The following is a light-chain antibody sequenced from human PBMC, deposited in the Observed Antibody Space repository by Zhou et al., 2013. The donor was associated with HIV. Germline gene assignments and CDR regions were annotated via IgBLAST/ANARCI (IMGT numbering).Light chain of an antibody. CDR3: QQANRFPQT. CDR2: TAS. CDR1: QSIDGY. J-gene: IGKJ2*01. Sequence: DIQMTQSPSSLSASVGDRVTISCRASQSIDGYLNWYQQRPGKAPKLLIYTASNLQSGVPSRFSGSGYGTDFTLTINRLHPEDFATYYCQQANRFPQTFGQGTKVEIK. V-gene: IGKV1-39*01.